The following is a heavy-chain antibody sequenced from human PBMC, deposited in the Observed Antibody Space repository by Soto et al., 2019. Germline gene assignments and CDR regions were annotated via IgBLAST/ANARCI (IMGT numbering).Heavy chain of an antibody. V-gene: IGHV4-31*03. Sequence: SETLSLTCTVSGGSISSGGYYWSWIRQHPGKGLEWIGYIYYSGSTYYNPSLKSRVTISVDTSKNQFSLKLSSVTAADTAVYYCARCLFSARGITIFGVVLNWFDPWGQGTLVTVSS. CDR3: ARCLFSARGITIFGVVLNWFDP. CDR1: GGSISSGGYY. CDR2: IYYSGST. J-gene: IGHJ5*02. D-gene: IGHD3-3*01.